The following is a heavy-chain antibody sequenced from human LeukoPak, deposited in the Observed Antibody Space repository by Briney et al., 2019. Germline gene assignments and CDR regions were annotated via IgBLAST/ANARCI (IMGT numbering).Heavy chain of an antibody. D-gene: IGHD2-15*01. CDR3: AIGYCSGGSCYFNAFDI. J-gene: IGHJ3*02. CDR2: IYYSGST. CDR1: GGSISSYY. Sequence: PSETLSLTCTVSGGSISSYYWSWIRQPPGKGLEWIGYIYYSGSTNYNPSLKSRVTISVDTSKNQFSLKLSSVTAADTAVYYCAIGYCSGGSCYFNAFDIWGQGTMVTVSS. V-gene: IGHV4-59*12.